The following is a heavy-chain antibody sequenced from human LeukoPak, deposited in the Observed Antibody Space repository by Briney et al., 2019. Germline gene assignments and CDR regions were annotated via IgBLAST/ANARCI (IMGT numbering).Heavy chain of an antibody. CDR1: GGTFSSYA. J-gene: IGHJ3*02. D-gene: IGHD6-13*01. CDR3: ASTPSGAAAGSRGAFDI. V-gene: IGHV1-69*13. CDR2: IIPIFGTA. Sequence: SVKVSCKASGGTFSSYAISWVRQAPGQGLEWMGGIIPIFGTANYAQKFQGRVTITADESASTAYMELSSLRSEDTAVYYCASTPSGAAAGSRGAFDIWGQGTMVTVSS.